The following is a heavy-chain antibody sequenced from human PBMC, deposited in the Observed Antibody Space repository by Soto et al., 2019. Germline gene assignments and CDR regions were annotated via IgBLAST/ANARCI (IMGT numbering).Heavy chain of an antibody. Sequence: QVQLVQSGAEVKKPGASVKVSCKASGYTFTGYYMHWVRQAPGQGLEWMGWINPNSGGTNYAQKFQGWVTMTRDTSISTAYMELSRLRSDDTAVYYCARSPRIAAADHPYYYCGMDVWGQGTTVTVSS. CDR1: GYTFTGYY. CDR3: ARSPRIAAADHPYYYCGMDV. J-gene: IGHJ6*02. D-gene: IGHD6-13*01. V-gene: IGHV1-2*04. CDR2: INPNSGGT.